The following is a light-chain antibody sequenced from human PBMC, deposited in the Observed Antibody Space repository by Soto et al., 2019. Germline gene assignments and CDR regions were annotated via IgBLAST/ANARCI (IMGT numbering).Light chain of an antibody. CDR2: HNY. J-gene: IGLJ1*01. Sequence: QPVLTQPPSASGTPGQRVTISCSGSSSNIGSDFVYWYQQLPGTAPKLLIYHNYQRPSGVPDRFSGSKSGTSGSLAISDLRSEDEAGYYCSAWDDSLSAYVFGAGTKLTVL. CDR3: SAWDDSLSAYV. V-gene: IGLV1-47*01. CDR1: SSNIGSDF.